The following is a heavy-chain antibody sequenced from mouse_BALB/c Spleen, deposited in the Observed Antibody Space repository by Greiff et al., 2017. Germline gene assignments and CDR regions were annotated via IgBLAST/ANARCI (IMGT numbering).Heavy chain of an antibody. Sequence: QVQLKESGPGLVAPSQSLSITCTVSGFSLTSYGVHWVRQPPGKGLEWLGVIWAGGSTNYNSALMSRLSISKDNSKSQVFLKMNSLQTDDTAMYYCARDDDYDESSYAMDYWGQGTSVTVSS. CDR3: ARDDDYDESSYAMDY. CDR1: GFSLTSYG. CDR2: IWAGGST. D-gene: IGHD2-4*01. J-gene: IGHJ4*01. V-gene: IGHV2-9*02.